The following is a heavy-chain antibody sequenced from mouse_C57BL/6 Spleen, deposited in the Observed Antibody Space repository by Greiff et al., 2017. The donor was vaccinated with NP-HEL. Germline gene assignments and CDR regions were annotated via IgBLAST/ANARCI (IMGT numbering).Heavy chain of an antibody. J-gene: IGHJ4*01. Sequence: EVKLMESGPGLVKPSQSLSLTCSVTGYSITSGYYWNWIRQFPGNKLEWMGYISYDGSNNYNPSLKNRISITRDTSKNLFFLKLNSVTTEDTATYYCARVPLLYVYDEDYAMDYWGQGTSVTVSS. CDR1: GYSITSGYY. CDR2: ISYDGSN. D-gene: IGHD2-2*01. CDR3: ARVPLLYVYDEDYAMDY. V-gene: IGHV3-6*01.